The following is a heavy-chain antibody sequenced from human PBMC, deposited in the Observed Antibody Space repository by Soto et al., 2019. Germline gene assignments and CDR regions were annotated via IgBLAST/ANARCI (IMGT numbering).Heavy chain of an antibody. J-gene: IGHJ4*02. V-gene: IGHV1-3*01. CDR3: ARDLGGWTDY. Sequence: QVQLVQSGAEVKKPGASVKVSCKASGYTFTSYAMQWVRQAPGQRLEWMGWINAGNGNIKYSPKIQGRVTITRDTSASTAYMELSSLRSEDTTVYYCARDLGGWTDYWGQGTLVTVSS. CDR2: INAGNGNI. CDR1: GYTFTSYA. D-gene: IGHD6-19*01.